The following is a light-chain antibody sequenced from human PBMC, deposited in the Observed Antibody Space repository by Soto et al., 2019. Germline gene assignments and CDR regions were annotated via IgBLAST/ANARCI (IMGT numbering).Light chain of an antibody. CDR1: QSVSSN. CDR3: QHYQLGQPNA. Sequence: EIVMTQSPATGSVCPMGIARVCCMASQSVSSNLAWYQQKPGQAPSLLMSGASSRATGIPDRFSGSGSETDFTLTISRLEPEHFALYYCQHYQLGQPNAFGWGTRLEIK. V-gene: IGKV3D-15*01. CDR2: GAS. J-gene: IGKJ5*01.